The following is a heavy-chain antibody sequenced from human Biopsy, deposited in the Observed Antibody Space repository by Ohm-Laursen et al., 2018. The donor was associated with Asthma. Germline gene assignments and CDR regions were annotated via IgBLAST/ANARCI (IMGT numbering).Heavy chain of an antibody. CDR1: GYNFISFA. V-gene: IGHV1-3*04. CDR3: ARMYYDFLTGQVKDVFGV. J-gene: IGHJ3*01. CDR2: VNTGNGDT. Sequence: ASVKVSCKTSGYNFISFAIHWVRQAPGQRLEWMGWVNTGNGDTKYSQKFQGRVTITRDTSASTAYMELRSLRSEDTATYYCARMYYDFLTGQVKDVFGVWGQGTMVTVSS. D-gene: IGHD3-9*01.